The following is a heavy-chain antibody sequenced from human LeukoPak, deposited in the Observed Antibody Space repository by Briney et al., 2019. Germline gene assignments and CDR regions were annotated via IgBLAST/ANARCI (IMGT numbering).Heavy chain of an antibody. D-gene: IGHD5-18*01. J-gene: IGHJ6*03. Sequence: PGGSLRLSCAASGFTFSSYWMSWVRQAPGKGLEGVANIKQDGSEKYYVDSVKGRFTISRDNAKNSLYLQMNSLRAEDTAVYYCATRGYSYGQFYYYYMDVWGKGTTVTVSS. CDR3: ATRGYSYGQFYYYYMDV. CDR1: GFTFSSYW. CDR2: IKQDGSEK. V-gene: IGHV3-7*01.